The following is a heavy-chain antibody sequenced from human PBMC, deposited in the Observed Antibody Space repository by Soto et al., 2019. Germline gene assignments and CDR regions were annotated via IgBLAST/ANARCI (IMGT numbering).Heavy chain of an antibody. Sequence: GGSLRLSCAASGFTFSSYSMNWVRQAPGEGLEWVSYISSSSSTMXXADSVKRRXTISNYNAKNSXYLQNXRLRDEDTAVYYCARESAALNWFDPWGQGX. J-gene: IGHJ5*02. CDR2: ISSSSSTM. CDR3: ARESAALNWFDP. D-gene: IGHD2-2*01. V-gene: IGHV3-48*02. CDR1: GFTFSSYS.